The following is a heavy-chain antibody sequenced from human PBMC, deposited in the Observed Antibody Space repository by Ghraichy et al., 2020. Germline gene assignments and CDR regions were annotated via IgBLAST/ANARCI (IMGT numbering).Heavy chain of an antibody. J-gene: IGHJ4*02. V-gene: IGHV3-9*01. CDR2: ISWNSGSI. CDR3: AKARDDFWSGYDY. CDR1: GFTFDDYA. D-gene: IGHD3-3*01. Sequence: LSLTCAASGFTFDDYAMHWVRQAPGKGLEWVSGISWNSGSIAYADSVKGRFTISRDNAKNSLYLQMNSLRPEDTALYYCAKARDDFWSGYDYWGQGTLVTVSS.